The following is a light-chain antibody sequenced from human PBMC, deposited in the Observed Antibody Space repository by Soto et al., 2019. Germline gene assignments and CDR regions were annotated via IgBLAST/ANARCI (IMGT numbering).Light chain of an antibody. J-gene: IGKJ1*01. Sequence: EIVMTQSPATLSVSPGERATLSCRASQSVSSNLAWYQQKPGQAPRLLIYGASTRPTGIPARFSGSGSGTNFTLTISSLQPEDFATYYCLQDNNYPWTFGQGTKVDIK. CDR1: QSVSSN. CDR3: LQDNNYPWT. V-gene: IGKV3-15*01. CDR2: GAS.